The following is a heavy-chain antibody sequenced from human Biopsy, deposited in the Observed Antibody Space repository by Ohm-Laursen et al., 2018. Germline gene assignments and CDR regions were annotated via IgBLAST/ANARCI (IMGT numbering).Heavy chain of an antibody. CDR1: GGAINNYY. CDR2: IYFTGRT. V-gene: IGHV4-59*07. D-gene: IGHD5-24*01. J-gene: IGHJ2*01. CDR3: ASAGYNPDWNFDL. Sequence: SDTLSLTCNVSGGAINNYYWSWIRQPPGKALEWIGYIYFTGRTSYNPSLKSRVTMSVNTSKKQFSLRLSSLTAADTAVYYCASAGYNPDWNFDLWGRGTRVTVSS.